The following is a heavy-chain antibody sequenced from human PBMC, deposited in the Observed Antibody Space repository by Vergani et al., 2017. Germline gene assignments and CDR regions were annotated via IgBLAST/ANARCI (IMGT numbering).Heavy chain of an antibody. Sequence: EVQLVQSGAEVKKPGESLKLSCKGSGYSFTSYWIGWVRQMPGKGLEWMGIIYPGDSDTRYSPSFQGQVTISADKSISTAYLQWSSLKASDTAMYYCARLGCSSTSCSDYYGMDVWGQGTTVTVSS. CDR2: IYPGDSDT. J-gene: IGHJ6*02. CDR1: GYSFTSYW. V-gene: IGHV5-51*01. D-gene: IGHD2-2*01. CDR3: ARLGCSSTSCSDYYGMDV.